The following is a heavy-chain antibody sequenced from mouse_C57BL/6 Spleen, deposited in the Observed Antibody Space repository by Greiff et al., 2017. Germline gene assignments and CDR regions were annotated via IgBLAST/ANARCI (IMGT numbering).Heavy chain of an antibody. CDR2: ISYDGSN. D-gene: IGHD1-1*01. Sequence: EVKLMESGPGLVKPSQSLSLTCSVTGYSITSGYYWNWIRQFPGNKLEWMGYISYDGSNNYNPSLKNRISITRDTSKNQFFLKLNSVTTEDTATYYCARDSIYYYGNYAMDYWGQGTSVTVSS. V-gene: IGHV3-6*01. J-gene: IGHJ4*01. CDR1: GYSITSGYY. CDR3: ARDSIYYYGNYAMDY.